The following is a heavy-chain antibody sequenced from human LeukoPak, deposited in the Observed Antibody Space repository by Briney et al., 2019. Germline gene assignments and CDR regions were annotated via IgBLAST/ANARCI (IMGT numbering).Heavy chain of an antibody. CDR3: ARRKSHYYDSSGYQFDY. CDR1: GGSFSGYY. Sequence: PSETLSLTCAVYGGSFSGYYWSWIRQPPGKGLEWIGEINHSGSTNYNPSLKSRVTISVDTSKNQFSLKLSSVTAADTAVYYCARRKSHYYDSSGYQFDYWGQGTLVTVSS. CDR2: INHSGST. J-gene: IGHJ4*02. V-gene: IGHV4-34*01. D-gene: IGHD3-22*01.